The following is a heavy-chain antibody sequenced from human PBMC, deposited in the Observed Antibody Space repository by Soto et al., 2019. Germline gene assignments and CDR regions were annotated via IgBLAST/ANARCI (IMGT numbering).Heavy chain of an antibody. J-gene: IGHJ4*02. CDR2: MKQDGSEK. Sequence: EVQLVESGGGLVQPGGSLRLSCVASGFTFSNYWMGWVRQAPGKGLEWVANMKQDGSEKYYVDSVKGRFSISRDNGKNSLYLQMNSLRAEDTAVYYCARGFWYDSSGYWVDYWGQGTLVTVSS. V-gene: IGHV3-7*01. CDR1: GFTFSNYW. D-gene: IGHD3-22*01. CDR3: ARGFWYDSSGYWVDY.